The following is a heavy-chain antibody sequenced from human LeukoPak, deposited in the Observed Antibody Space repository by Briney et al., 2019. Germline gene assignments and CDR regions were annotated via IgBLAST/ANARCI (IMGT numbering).Heavy chain of an antibody. CDR3: ARSGIRFADTMIWFGDS. V-gene: IGHV1-46*01. CDR1: GYTFTSYY. CDR2: INPSGGST. Sequence: ASVKVSCKASGYTFTSYYMHWVRQAPGQGLEWMGIINPSGGSTSYAQKFQGRVTMTRDTSTSTVYMELSSLGSEDTAVYYCARSGIRFADTMIWFGDSWGQGTLVTVSS. D-gene: IGHD3-10*01. J-gene: IGHJ4*02.